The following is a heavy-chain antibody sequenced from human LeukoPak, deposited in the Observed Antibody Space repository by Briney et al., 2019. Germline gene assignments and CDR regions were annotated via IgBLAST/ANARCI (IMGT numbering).Heavy chain of an antibody. Sequence: GASVKVSCKASGYTFTGYYMHWVRQAPGQGLEWMGWINPNSGGTNYAQKFQGRVTMTRDTSISTAYMELSRLRSYDTAVYYCARGRILWFGELYPFDIWGQGTMVTVSP. V-gene: IGHV1-2*02. J-gene: IGHJ3*02. CDR1: GYTFTGYY. CDR2: INPNSGGT. CDR3: ARGRILWFGELYPFDI. D-gene: IGHD3-10*01.